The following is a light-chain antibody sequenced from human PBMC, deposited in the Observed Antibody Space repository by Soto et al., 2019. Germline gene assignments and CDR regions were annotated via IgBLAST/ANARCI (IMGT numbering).Light chain of an antibody. Sequence: DIVMTQSPATLSVSPGERATLSCRASQRVSSNLAWYQQKPGQAPSLLIYDASNRATGIPARFSGSGSGTDFTLTISSLEPEDFAVYYCQQRSNWPPLISFGQGTRLEIK. V-gene: IGKV3-11*01. CDR1: QRVSSN. CDR2: DAS. J-gene: IGKJ5*01. CDR3: QQRSNWPPLIS.